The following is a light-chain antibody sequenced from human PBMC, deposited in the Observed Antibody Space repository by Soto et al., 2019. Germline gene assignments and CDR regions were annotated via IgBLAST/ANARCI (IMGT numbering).Light chain of an antibody. V-gene: IGKV1-5*03. CDR1: QSISSW. CDR3: QQYNSYSPWT. J-gene: IGKJ1*01. CDR2: KAS. Sequence: DIHITHSPSTLSASVGDRVTITCRASQSISSWLVWYQQKPGKAPKLLIYKASSLESGVPSRFSGSGSGTEFTLTISSLQPDDFATYYCQQYNSYSPWTFGQGTK.